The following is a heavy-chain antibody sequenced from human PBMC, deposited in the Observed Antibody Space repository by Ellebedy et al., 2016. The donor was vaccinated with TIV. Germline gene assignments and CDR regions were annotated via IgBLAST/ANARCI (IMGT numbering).Heavy chain of an antibody. Sequence: GGSLRLXCAASGFTFSSYGMHWVRQAPGKGLEWVAVIWYDGSNKYYADSVKGRFTISRDNSKNTLYLQMNSLRAEDTAVYYCASNTHYDILTGYYMSGGDDYYYYGMDVWGQGTTVTVSS. D-gene: IGHD3-9*01. J-gene: IGHJ6*02. CDR1: GFTFSSYG. V-gene: IGHV3-33*01. CDR3: ASNTHYDILTGYYMSGGDDYYYYGMDV. CDR2: IWYDGSNK.